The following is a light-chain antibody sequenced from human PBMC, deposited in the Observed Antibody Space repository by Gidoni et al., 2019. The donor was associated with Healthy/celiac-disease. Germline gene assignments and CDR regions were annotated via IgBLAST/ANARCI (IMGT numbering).Light chain of an antibody. J-gene: IGKJ1*01. CDR3: QQYNSYSWT. Sequence: DIQMTQSPSTLSASVVERVTITCRASQSISSWLAWYQQKPGKAPKLLIYYASSLESGVPSRFSGSGSGTEFTLTISSLQPDDFATYYCQQYNSYSWTFGQGTKVEIK. CDR2: YAS. CDR1: QSISSW. V-gene: IGKV1-5*01.